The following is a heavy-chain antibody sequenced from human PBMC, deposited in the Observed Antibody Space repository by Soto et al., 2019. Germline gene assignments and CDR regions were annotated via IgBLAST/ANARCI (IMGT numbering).Heavy chain of an antibody. CDR2: ISDSGGST. V-gene: IGHV3-23*01. CDR3: AKLWFAELLGHFDH. J-gene: IGHJ4*02. Sequence: EVQLLESGGGLVQPGGSLRLSCAASGFTFSSYAMSWVRQAPGKGLEWVSGISDSGGSTYYADSVKGRFTISRDNSKNTLYLQMNSLRAEDTAVYYCAKLWFAELLGHFDHWGQGALVTVSS. D-gene: IGHD3-10*01. CDR1: GFTFSSYA.